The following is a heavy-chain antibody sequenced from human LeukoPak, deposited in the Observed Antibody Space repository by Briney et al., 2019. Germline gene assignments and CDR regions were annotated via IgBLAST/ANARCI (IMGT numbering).Heavy chain of an antibody. CDR1: GFTFSNAW. J-gene: IGHJ6*02. D-gene: IGHD6-13*01. CDR3: ARDILRGIAAADYYYYGMDV. V-gene: IGHV3-48*02. Sequence: GGSLRLSCAASGFTFSNAWMNWVRQAPGKGLEWVSYISSSSSTIYYADSVKGRFTISRDNAKNSLYLQMNSLRDEDTAVYYCARDILRGIAAADYYYYGMDVWGQGTTVTVSS. CDR2: ISSSSSTI.